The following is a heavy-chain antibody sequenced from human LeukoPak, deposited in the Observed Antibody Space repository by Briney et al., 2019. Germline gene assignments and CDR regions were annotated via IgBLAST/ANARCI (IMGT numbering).Heavy chain of an antibody. CDR1: GFTFSSYA. D-gene: IGHD3-22*01. V-gene: IGHV3-23*01. J-gene: IGHJ4*02. Sequence: GGSLRLSCAAPGFTFSSYAMSWVRQAPGKGLEWVSAISGSGGSTYYADSVKGRFTISRDNSKNTLYLQMNSLRAEDTAVYYCAKEGYYYDSSGYEFDYWGQGTLVTVSS. CDR3: AKEGYYYDSSGYEFDY. CDR2: ISGSGGST.